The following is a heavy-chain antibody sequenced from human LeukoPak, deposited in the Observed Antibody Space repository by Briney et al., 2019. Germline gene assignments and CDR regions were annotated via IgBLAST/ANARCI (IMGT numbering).Heavy chain of an antibody. V-gene: IGHV4-59*08. CDR1: GDSINSYY. D-gene: IGHD4-11*01. J-gene: IGHJ5*01. Sequence: SETLSLTCTVSGDSINSYYWSWIRQPPGKGLEWLGYIYYRGSANYNPSLKSRVTISIDMSKNQFYLKLTSVTAADTAVYYCARLLHDWFDSWGQGTLVTVSS. CDR2: IYYRGSA. CDR3: ARLLHDWFDS.